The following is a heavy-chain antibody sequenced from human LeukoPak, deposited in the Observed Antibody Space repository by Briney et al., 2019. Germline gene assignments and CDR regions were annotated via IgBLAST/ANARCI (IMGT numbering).Heavy chain of an antibody. CDR1: GFTFSSYS. CDR2: ISSSSSYI. CDR3: ARGLREDIVVVPAASRDY. Sequence: GGSLRLSCAASGFTFSSYSMSWVRQAPGKGLEWVSSISSSSSYIYYADSVKGRFTISRDNAKNSLYLQINSLRAEDTAVYYCARGLREDIVVVPAASRDYWGQGTLVTVSS. D-gene: IGHD2-2*01. J-gene: IGHJ4*02. V-gene: IGHV3-21*01.